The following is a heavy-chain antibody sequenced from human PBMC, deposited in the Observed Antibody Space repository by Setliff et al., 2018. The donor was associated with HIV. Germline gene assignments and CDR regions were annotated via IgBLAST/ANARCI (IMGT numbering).Heavy chain of an antibody. Sequence: PSETLSLTCTVSGGSISSGSYYWSWIRQPAGKGLEWIGRIYTSGSTNYNPSLKSRVTISVDTSKNQFSLKLSSVTAADTAVYYWARAGRVVVVAAPYYYYGMDVWGQGTTVTVSS. D-gene: IGHD2-15*01. CDR1: GGSISSGSYY. J-gene: IGHJ6*02. V-gene: IGHV4-61*02. CDR3: ARAGRVVVVAAPYYYYGMDV. CDR2: IYTSGST.